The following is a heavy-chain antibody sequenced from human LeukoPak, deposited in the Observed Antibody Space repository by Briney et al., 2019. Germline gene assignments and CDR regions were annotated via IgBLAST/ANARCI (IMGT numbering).Heavy chain of an antibody. J-gene: IGHJ3*02. CDR2: IWFDGSRE. CDR3: ARWTGSNPLGALDI. CDR1: GFTFSGYG. Sequence: GGSLRLSCVASGFTFSGYGMHWVRQAPGKGLEWVALIWFDGSREHYEDSVKGRFTISRDNSKNTVSLQMNSLRVEDTAVYFCARWTGSNPLGALDIWGPGTMVIVSP. D-gene: IGHD3-16*01. V-gene: IGHV3-33*01.